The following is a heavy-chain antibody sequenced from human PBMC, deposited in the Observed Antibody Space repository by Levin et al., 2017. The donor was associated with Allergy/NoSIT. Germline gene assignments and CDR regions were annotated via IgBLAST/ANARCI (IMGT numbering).Heavy chain of an antibody. D-gene: IGHD4-17*01. Sequence: PSETLSLTCAVYGGSFSGYYWSWIRQPPGKGLEWIGEINHSGSTNYNPSLKSRVTISVDTSKNQFSLKLSSVTAADTAVYYCARGLGDADYWGQGTLVTVSS. J-gene: IGHJ4*02. CDR3: ARGLGDADY. CDR2: INHSGST. CDR1: GGSFSGYY. V-gene: IGHV4-34*01.